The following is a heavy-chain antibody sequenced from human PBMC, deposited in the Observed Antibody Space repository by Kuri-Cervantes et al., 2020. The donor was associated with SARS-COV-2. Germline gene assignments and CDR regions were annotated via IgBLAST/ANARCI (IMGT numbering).Heavy chain of an antibody. Sequence: SETLSLTCTVSGGSISSSSYYWGWIRQPPGKGLEWIGYIYYSGSTYYNPSLKSRVTISVDTSKNQFSLKLSSVTAADTAVYYCARVEWLLPDYWGQGTLVTVSS. D-gene: IGHD3-22*01. CDR2: IYYSGST. V-gene: IGHV4-39*01. CDR1: GGSISSSSYY. CDR3: ARVEWLLPDY. J-gene: IGHJ4*02.